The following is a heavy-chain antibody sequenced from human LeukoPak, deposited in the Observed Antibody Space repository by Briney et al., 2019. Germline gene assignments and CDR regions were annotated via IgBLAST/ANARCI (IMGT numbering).Heavy chain of an antibody. CDR2: IRFDGTTK. CDR3: ANYDFWSGYSHYFDY. CDR1: GFTFSSYA. D-gene: IGHD3/OR15-3a*01. J-gene: IGHJ4*02. V-gene: IGHV3-30*02. Sequence: GGSLRLSCAASGFTFSSYAMSWVRQAPGKGLEWVAFIRFDGTTKYYADSVKGRFTISRDNSKNTLYLQMKSLRTEDTAVYYCANYDFWSGYSHYFDYWGQGTLVTVSS.